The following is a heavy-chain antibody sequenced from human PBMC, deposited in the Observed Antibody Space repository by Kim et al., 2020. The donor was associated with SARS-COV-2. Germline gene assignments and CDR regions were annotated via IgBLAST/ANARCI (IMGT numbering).Heavy chain of an antibody. V-gene: IGHV3-48*03. D-gene: IGHD6-6*01. Sequence: DSVKGRLTISRDNAKNSLYLQMNSLRAEDTAVYYCARGPSARPRIYYFDYWGQGTLVTVSS. CDR3: ARGPSARPRIYYFDY. J-gene: IGHJ4*02.